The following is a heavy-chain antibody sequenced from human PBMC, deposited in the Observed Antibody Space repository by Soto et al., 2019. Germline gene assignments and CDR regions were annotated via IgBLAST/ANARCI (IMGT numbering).Heavy chain of an antibody. J-gene: IGHJ4*02. D-gene: IGHD2-15*01. CDR3: ARGPLGYCSGGSCYSALDY. V-gene: IGHV3-33*01. Sequence: QVQLVESGGGVVQPGRSLRLSCAASGFTFSSYGMHWVRQAPGKGLEWVAVIWYYGSNKYYADSVKGRFTISRDNSKNTLYLQMNSLRAEDTAVYYCARGPLGYCSGGSCYSALDYWGQGTLVTVSS. CDR1: GFTFSSYG. CDR2: IWYYGSNK.